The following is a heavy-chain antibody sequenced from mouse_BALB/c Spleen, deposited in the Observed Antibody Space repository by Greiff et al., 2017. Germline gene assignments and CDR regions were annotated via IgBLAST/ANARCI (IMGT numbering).Heavy chain of an antibody. CDR1: EYEFPSHD. Sequence: EVKVVESGGGLVQPGESLKLSCESNEYEFPSHDMSWVRKTPEKRLELVAAINSDGGSTYYPDTMERRFIISRDNTKKTLYLQMSSLRSEDTALYYCARQGGNYVGAMDCWGQGTSVTVSS. V-gene: IGHV5-2*01. CDR3: ARQGGNYVGAMDC. CDR2: INSDGGST. J-gene: IGHJ4*01. D-gene: IGHD2-1*01.